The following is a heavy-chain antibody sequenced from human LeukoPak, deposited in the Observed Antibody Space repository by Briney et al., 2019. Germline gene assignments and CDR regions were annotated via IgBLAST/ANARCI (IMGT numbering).Heavy chain of an antibody. Sequence: GASVKVSCKVSGYTLTELSMHWVRQAPGKGLEWMGGFDPEDGETIYAQKFQVRVTMTEDTSTDTAYMELSSLRSEDTAVYYCATARVNSVGNVWFDPWGQGTLVTVSS. J-gene: IGHJ5*02. CDR3: ATARVNSVGNVWFDP. CDR1: GYTLTELS. D-gene: IGHD3-10*01. V-gene: IGHV1-24*01. CDR2: FDPEDGET.